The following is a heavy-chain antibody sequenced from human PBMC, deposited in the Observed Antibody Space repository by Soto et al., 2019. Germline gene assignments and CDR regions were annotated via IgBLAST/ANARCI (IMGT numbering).Heavy chain of an antibody. CDR3: ARVTHHYNYAMDV. CDR2: IYYSGTT. V-gene: IGHV4-61*01. Sequence: SETLSLTCTGGFVSSDSHYWSWIRQPPGKGLEWIGYIYYSGTTYYNASLNSRVTISVDTSKNQFSLKLRSVTAADTAVYYCARVTHHYNYAMDVWGQGTKVTVSS. CDR1: GFVSSDSHY. J-gene: IGHJ6*02.